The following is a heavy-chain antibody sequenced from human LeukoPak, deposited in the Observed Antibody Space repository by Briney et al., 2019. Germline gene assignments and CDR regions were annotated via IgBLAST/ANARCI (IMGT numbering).Heavy chain of an antibody. V-gene: IGHV3-21*01. CDR2: ISSSSSYI. Sequence: GGSLRLSCAASGFTFSSYSMNWVRQAPGKGLEWVSSISSSSSYIYYADSVKGRFTISRENAKNSLYLQMNSLRAEDTAVYYCARDGDSYGNPPAHFDLWGQGTMVTVSS. CDR3: ARDGDSYGNPPAHFDL. J-gene: IGHJ3*01. CDR1: GFTFSSYS. D-gene: IGHD5-18*01.